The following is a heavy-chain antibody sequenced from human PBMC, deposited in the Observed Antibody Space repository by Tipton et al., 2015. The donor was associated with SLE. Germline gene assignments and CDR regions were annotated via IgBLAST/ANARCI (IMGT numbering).Heavy chain of an antibody. CDR3: ARGYDFWKGDYYYGMDV. CDR2: IYYSGST. J-gene: IGHJ6*02. D-gene: IGHD3-3*01. CDR1: GGSITSYN. V-gene: IGHV4-59*01. Sequence: TLSLTCTVSGGSITSYNWSWIRQPPGKGLEWIGYIYYSGSTNYNPSLKSRVTISVDTSKNQFSLKLSSVTAADTAVYYCARGYDFWKGDYYYGMDVWGQGTAVTVSS.